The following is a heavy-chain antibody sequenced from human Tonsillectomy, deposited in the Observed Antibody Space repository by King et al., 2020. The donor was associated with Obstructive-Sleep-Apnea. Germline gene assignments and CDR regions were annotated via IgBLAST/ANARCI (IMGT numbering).Heavy chain of an antibody. CDR3: AGDSSGWWDN. V-gene: IGHV4-34*01. J-gene: IGHJ4*02. CDR1: GGSFSGYY. D-gene: IGHD6-19*01. Sequence: VQLQQWGAGLLKPSETLSLTCAVYGGSFSGYYWSWIRQPPGKGLEWIGEINHSGSTNYNPSLKSRVTISVDTSKNQFSLKLSSVTAADTAVYYCAGDSSGWWDNWGQGTLVTVSS. CDR2: INHSGST.